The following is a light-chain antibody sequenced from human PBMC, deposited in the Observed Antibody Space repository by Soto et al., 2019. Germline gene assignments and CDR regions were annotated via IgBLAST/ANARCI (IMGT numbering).Light chain of an antibody. Sequence: IQLTQYPSFLSIPIVERVTMTCRASQGISSYLAWYQQKPGKAPKLLIYAASTLQSGVPSRFSGSGSGTEFTLTICSLQTDDFSTCYCQQYHRYWRFGQGTKVEIK. V-gene: IGKV1-9*01. CDR1: QGISSY. J-gene: IGKJ1*01. CDR2: AAS. CDR3: QQYHRYWR.